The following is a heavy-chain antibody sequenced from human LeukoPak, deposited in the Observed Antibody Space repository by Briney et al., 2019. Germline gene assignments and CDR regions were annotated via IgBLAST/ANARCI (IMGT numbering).Heavy chain of an antibody. Sequence: GGSLRLSCAASGFTFNYYEMNWVRQAPGKGLEWVSYISTGSSTIYYADSVKGRFTISRDNAKNSLYLQMNSLRDEDTAVYYCARDVERTGGTYYYGSGSPRGWGQGTLVTVSS. J-gene: IGHJ4*02. CDR3: ARDVERTGGTYYYGSGSPRG. CDR2: ISTGSSTI. CDR1: GFTFNYYE. D-gene: IGHD3-10*01. V-gene: IGHV3-48*02.